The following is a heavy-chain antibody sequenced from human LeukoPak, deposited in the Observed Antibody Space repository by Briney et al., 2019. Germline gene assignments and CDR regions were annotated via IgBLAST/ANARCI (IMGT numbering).Heavy chain of an antibody. CDR1: GFIFSSYA. CDR3: AKDIFSDSGGFPSCDI. J-gene: IGHJ3*02. Sequence: PGGSLRLSCAASGFIFSSYAMSWVRQAPGKGLEWVSAISNYGDHTYYADSVKGRFTISRDNSKNTLFLQMNSLRDEDTAEYYCAKDIFSDSGGFPSCDIWGQGTMVTVSS. V-gene: IGHV3-23*01. CDR2: ISNYGDHT. D-gene: IGHD3-22*01.